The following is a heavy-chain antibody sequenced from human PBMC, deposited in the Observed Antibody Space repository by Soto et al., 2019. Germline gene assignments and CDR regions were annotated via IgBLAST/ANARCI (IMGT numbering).Heavy chain of an antibody. CDR1: GFTFSSYG. D-gene: IGHD3-16*02. V-gene: IGHV3-33*01. Sequence: QVQLVESGGGVVQPGRSLRLSCAASGFTFSSYGMHWVRQAPGKGLEWVAVIWYDGSNEYYADSVKGRFTISRDNSKNTLYLQMNSLRAEDTAVYYCARERYDYVWGSYRFTYYYYGMDVWGQGTTVTVSS. CDR2: IWYDGSNE. J-gene: IGHJ6*02. CDR3: ARERYDYVWGSYRFTYYYYGMDV.